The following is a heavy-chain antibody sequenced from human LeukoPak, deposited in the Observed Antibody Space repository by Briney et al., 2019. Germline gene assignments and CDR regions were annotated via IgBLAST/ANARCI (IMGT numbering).Heavy chain of an antibody. CDR3: ARVQVVPAAERGYYFDH. CDR1: GGSISSYY. CDR2: IYHSGST. J-gene: IGHJ4*02. D-gene: IGHD2-2*01. Sequence: SETLSLTCTVSGGSISSYYWSWIRQPPGKGLEWIGYIYHSGSTYYNPSLKSRVTISVDRSKNQFSLKLSSVTAADTAVYYCARVQVVPAAERGYYFDHWGQGTLVTVSS. V-gene: IGHV4-59*12.